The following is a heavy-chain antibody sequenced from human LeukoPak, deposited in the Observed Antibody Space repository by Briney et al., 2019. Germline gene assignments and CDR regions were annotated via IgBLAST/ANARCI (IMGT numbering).Heavy chain of an antibody. CDR3: ASASAGDAFDI. V-gene: IGHV3-21*01. CDR1: GFTFSSYS. J-gene: IGHJ3*02. CDR2: ISSSSYI. Sequence: GGSLRLSCAASGFTFSSYSMNWVRQAPGKGLEWVSSISSSSYIYYADSVKGRFTISRDNAKNSLYLQMNSLRAEDTAVYYCASASAGDAFDIWGQGTMVTVSS. D-gene: IGHD3-3*01.